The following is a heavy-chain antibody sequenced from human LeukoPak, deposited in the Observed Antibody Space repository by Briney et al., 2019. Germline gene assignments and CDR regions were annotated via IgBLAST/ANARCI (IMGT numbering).Heavy chain of an antibody. CDR3: ARGGGYSYGPAEYFQH. CDR2: IYYSGST. CDR1: GGSLSSHY. D-gene: IGHD5-18*01. Sequence: SETLSLTCTVSGGSLSSHYWSWLRQAPGKGLEWIGYIYYSGSTYYNPSLKSRVTISVDTYKNQFSLKLSSVTAADTAVFFCARGGGYSYGPAEYFQHWGQGTLVTVSS. J-gene: IGHJ1*01. V-gene: IGHV4-59*06.